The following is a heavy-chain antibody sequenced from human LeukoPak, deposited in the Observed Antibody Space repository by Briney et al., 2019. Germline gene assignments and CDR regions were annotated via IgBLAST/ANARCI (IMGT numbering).Heavy chain of an antibody. CDR3: ARGLGRVTTVIRGFDP. V-gene: IGHV4-34*01. CDR1: GWSFSGYY. Sequence: PSETLSLTCAVYGWSFSGYYWSWIRQPPGKGLEWIGEINHSGSTNYNPSLKSRVAISVDTSKNQFSLKLSSVTAADTAVYYCARGLGRVTTVIRGFDPWGQGTLVTVSS. CDR2: INHSGST. J-gene: IGHJ5*02. D-gene: IGHD4-17*01.